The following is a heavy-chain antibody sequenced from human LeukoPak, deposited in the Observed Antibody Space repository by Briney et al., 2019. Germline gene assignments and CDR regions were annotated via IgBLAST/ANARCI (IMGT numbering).Heavy chain of an antibody. CDR1: GYSFTNYW. V-gene: IGHV5-51*01. J-gene: IGHJ5*02. CDR3: ARRSAGPEAYYYDSSGYYGWFDP. CDR2: IYPGDSDT. D-gene: IGHD3-22*01. Sequence: GESLKISCKGSGYSFTNYWIGWVRQMPGKGLEWMGIIYPGDSDTRYSPSFQGQVTISADKSISTAYLQWSSLKASDTAMYYCARRSAGPEAYYYDSSGYYGWFDPWGQGTLVTVSS.